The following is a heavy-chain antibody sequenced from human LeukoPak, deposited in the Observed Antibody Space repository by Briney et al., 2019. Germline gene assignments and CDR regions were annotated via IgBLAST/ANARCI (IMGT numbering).Heavy chain of an antibody. Sequence: ASVKVSCKASGYTFTSYGISWVRQAPGQGLEWMGWISAYNGNTKYAQKLQGRVTMTIDTSTSTAYMDLRSLRSDDTAVYYCARDLVYHCFDYWGQGTLVTVSS. J-gene: IGHJ4*02. CDR2: ISAYNGNT. V-gene: IGHV1-18*01. CDR3: ARDLVYHCFDY. CDR1: GYTFTSYG. D-gene: IGHD2-2*02.